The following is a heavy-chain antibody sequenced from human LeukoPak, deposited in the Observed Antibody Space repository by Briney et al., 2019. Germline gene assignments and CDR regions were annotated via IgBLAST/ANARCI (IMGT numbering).Heavy chain of an antibody. CDR2: MNQDGRQK. CDR3: AKDHDSVAAAGNKY. V-gene: IGHV3-7*03. Sequence: GGSLRLSCAASGFTFSSHWMSWVRQAPGKGLEWVATMNQDGRQKYYVDSVKGRFTISRDNSKNTLYLQMNSLRAEDTAVYYCAKDHDSVAAAGNKYWGQGTLVTVSS. J-gene: IGHJ1*01. CDR1: GFTFSSHW. D-gene: IGHD6-13*01.